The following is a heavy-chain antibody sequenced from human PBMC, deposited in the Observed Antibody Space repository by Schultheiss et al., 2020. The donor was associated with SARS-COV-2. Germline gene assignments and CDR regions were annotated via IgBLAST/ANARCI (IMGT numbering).Heavy chain of an antibody. V-gene: IGHV4-59*10. Sequence: SETLSLTCAVYGGSFSGYYWSWIRQPPGKGLEWIGRIYTSGSTYYNPSLKSRVTISVDTSKNQFSLKLSSVTAADTAVYYCARDLRPLRFHTGGYFDYWGQGTLVTVSS. CDR3: ARDLRPLRFHTGGYFDY. D-gene: IGHD3-3*01. J-gene: IGHJ4*02. CDR2: IYTSGST. CDR1: GGSFSGYY.